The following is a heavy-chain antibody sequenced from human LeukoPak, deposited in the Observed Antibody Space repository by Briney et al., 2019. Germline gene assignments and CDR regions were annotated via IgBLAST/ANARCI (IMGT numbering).Heavy chain of an antibody. CDR1: GFTFSSYA. J-gene: IGHJ4*02. CDR2: ISYDGSNK. CDR3: ARDNYYGSGGLDY. D-gene: IGHD3-10*01. Sequence: GRSLRPSCAASGFTFSSYAMHWVRQAPGKGLEWVAVISYDGSNKYYADSVKGRFTISRDNSKNTLYLQMNSLRAEDTAVYYCARDNYYGSGGLDYWGQGTLVTVSS. V-gene: IGHV3-30-3*01.